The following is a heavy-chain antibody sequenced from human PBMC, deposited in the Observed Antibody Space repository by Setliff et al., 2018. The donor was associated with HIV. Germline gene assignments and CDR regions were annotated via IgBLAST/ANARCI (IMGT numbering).Heavy chain of an antibody. J-gene: IGHJ4*02. CDR1: GYSIISNYY. Sequence: SETLSLTCAVSGYSIISNYYWGWIRQPPGKGLEWLGSIYHSGSTYYNPSLKSRLTISVDTSKNQFSLKLDSVTAADTAVYYCAGIIGSDISGAQYYFDHWGQGSLVTVSS. V-gene: IGHV4-38-2*01. CDR3: AGIIGSDISGAQYYFDH. CDR2: IYHSGST. D-gene: IGHD1-20*01.